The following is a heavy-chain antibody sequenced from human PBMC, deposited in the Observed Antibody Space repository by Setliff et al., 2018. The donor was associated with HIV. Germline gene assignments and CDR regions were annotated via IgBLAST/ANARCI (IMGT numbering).Heavy chain of an antibody. D-gene: IGHD6-13*01. V-gene: IGHV1-69-2*01. Sequence: ASVKVSCKVSGYTFSDYYMHWVQQAPGKGLEWMGLVDPEGGKTIYAENFQGRVTITADTSTDTTYMKLSSLRSGDTAVYYCATGRIPGIPAVIVYWGQGTLVTVSS. CDR3: ATGRIPGIPAVIVY. CDR1: GYTFSDYY. J-gene: IGHJ4*02. CDR2: VDPEGGKT.